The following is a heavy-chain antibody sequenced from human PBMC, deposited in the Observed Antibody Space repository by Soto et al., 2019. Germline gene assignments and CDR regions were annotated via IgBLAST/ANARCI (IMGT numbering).Heavy chain of an antibody. CDR1: EFRFGSYA. D-gene: IGHD3-3*01. CDR2: ISGSDVKT. V-gene: IGHV3-23*01. J-gene: IGHJ4*02. Sequence: PGGSLRLSYAASEFRFGSYALSWVRQAPGKGLEWVSTISGSDVKTFYADSAKGRFSISRDTSQNTLYLQMNSLRADDTAIYYGARWSYLDYWGQGTRVTVDS. CDR3: ARWSYLDY.